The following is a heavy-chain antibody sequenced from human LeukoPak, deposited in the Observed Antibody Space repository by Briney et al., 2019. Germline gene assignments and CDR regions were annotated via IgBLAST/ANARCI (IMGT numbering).Heavy chain of an antibody. V-gene: IGHV4-59*01. D-gene: IGHD6-13*01. CDR3: ARETGGYNSPFDY. J-gene: IGHJ4*02. CDR1: GGSISSYY. Sequence: SETLSLTCTVSGGSISSYYWSWIRQPPGKGLEWIGYIYYSGSTNYNPSLKSRVTISVDTSKNQFSLKLSSVTAADTAVYYCARETGGYNSPFDYLGQGTLVTVSS. CDR2: IYYSGST.